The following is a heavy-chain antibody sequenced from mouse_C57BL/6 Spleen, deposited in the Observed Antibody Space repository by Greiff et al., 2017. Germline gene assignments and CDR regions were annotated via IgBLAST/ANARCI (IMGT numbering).Heavy chain of an antibody. CDR2: IDPNSGGT. V-gene: IGHV1-72*01. CDR1: GYTFTSYW. Sequence: VQLKQPGAELVKPGASVKLSCKVSGYTFTSYWLHWVKQRPGRGLERIGRIDPNSGGTKYNEKFKSKATLTVDKPSSTAYMQLSSLTSEDSAVYYCARLTGRAMDYWGQGTSVTVSS. D-gene: IGHD4-1*01. CDR3: ARLTGRAMDY. J-gene: IGHJ4*01.